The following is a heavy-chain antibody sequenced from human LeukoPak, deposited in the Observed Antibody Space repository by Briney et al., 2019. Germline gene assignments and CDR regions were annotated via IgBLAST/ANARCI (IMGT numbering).Heavy chain of an antibody. CDR1: GFTFSSYA. CDR2: ISGRGGST. CDR3: AKDSARVRVATILSMWYYFDY. V-gene: IGHV3-23*01. J-gene: IGHJ4*02. Sequence: GGALRLSCAASGFTFSSYAMSWVRQAPGKGLEWVSAISGRGGSTYYADSVKGRFTIARDNDKNTLYLQMTSLRAEDTAVYYCAKDSARVRVATILSMWYYFDYWGQGTLVTVSS. D-gene: IGHD5-12*01.